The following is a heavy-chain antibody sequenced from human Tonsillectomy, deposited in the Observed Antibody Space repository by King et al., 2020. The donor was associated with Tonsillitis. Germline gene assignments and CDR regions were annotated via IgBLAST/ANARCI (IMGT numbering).Heavy chain of an antibody. J-gene: IGHJ4*02. Sequence: VQLVESGAEVKKPGASVKVSCQASGYSFTEYSVHWVRQAPGQGLDWMGRINHDSGAADYALRFEDRVTMTTHTSLRTAYLELSRLKSDDTATYFCARDTGGWRSFDYWGQGTLVTVSS. CDR3: ARDTGGWRSFDY. V-gene: IGHV1-2*06. D-gene: IGHD2-8*02. CDR1: GYSFTEYS. CDR2: INHDSGAA.